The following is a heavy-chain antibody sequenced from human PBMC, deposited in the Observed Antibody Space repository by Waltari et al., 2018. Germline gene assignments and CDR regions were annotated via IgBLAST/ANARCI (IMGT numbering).Heavy chain of an antibody. CDR3: ARGSGSGVFDY. D-gene: IGHD3-10*01. Sequence: QVQLQESGSGLVKPSEPLSLTCALAGYSIRRRHYCCRIRQPPGKGLEWIGSNYQSGGTYYNPSRKSRVTISVDTSKNQFSLKMSSVTAADTAVYYCARGSGSGVFDYWGQGTRVTVSS. V-gene: IGHV4-38-2*01. CDR1: GYSIRRRHY. CDR2: NYQSGGT. J-gene: IGHJ4*02.